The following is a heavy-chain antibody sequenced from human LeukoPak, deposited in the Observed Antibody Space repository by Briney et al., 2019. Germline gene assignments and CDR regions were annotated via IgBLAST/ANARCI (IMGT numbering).Heavy chain of an antibody. CDR1: GFTFSRAG. Sequence: GGSLRLSCEASGFTFSRAGMNWVRQAPGEGLEWISYIDPSGSPIFYADSMKGRFTISRDNARNSLSLQMNSLRAEDTAIYYCAREDYYDGSIDIWGQGTVVTVSS. V-gene: IGHV3-48*04. CDR3: AREDYYDGSIDI. CDR2: IDPSGSPI. D-gene: IGHD3-16*01. J-gene: IGHJ3*02.